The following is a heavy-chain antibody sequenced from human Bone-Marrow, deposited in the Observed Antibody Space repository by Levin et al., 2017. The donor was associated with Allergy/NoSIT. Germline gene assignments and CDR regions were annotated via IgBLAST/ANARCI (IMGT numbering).Heavy chain of an antibody. Sequence: SCAASEFTFSQYNMNWVRQAPGKGLEWISYISGTGTTTFYADSVKGRITVSRDNAKNSLVLQMDSLRVEDTAVYYCAKQRSAIFGVFDAFDTWGQGTLVTVSS. CDR3: AKQRSAIFGVFDAFDT. D-gene: IGHD3-3*01. V-gene: IGHV3-48*03. J-gene: IGHJ3*02. CDR1: EFTFSQYN. CDR2: ISGTGTTT.